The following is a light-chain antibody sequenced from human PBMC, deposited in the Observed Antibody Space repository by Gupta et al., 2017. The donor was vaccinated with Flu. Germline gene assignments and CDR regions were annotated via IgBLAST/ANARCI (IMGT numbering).Light chain of an antibody. CDR2: TDT. J-gene: IGLJ3*02. CDR3: AAWDDSLTARSADGSLTGLWV. V-gene: IGLV1-44*01. Sequence: WYHHLPGTAHRLLNYTDTQRPSGVPDRFSGSTSGTSASLAIGGLQSEDEADYYCAAWDDSLTARSADGSLTGLWVFGGGTKLSVL.